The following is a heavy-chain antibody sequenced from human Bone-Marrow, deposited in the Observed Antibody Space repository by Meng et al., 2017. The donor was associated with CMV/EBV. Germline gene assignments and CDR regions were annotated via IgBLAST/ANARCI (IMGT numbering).Heavy chain of an antibody. CDR1: GVTLNSYS. CDR2: IGTNSDII. Sequence: LSCAASGVTLNSYSMNWVRQAPGKGLEWVSAIGTNSDIIYYADSVRGRFTISRDNAKNSLYLQMNSLRAEDTAVYYCAREGTYRSLDYWGQGILVTVSS. V-gene: IGHV3-21*01. J-gene: IGHJ4*02. CDR3: AREGTYRSLDY. D-gene: IGHD3-10*01.